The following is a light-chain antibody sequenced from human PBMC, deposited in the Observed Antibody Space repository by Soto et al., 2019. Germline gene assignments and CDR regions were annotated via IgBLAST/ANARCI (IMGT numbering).Light chain of an antibody. CDR3: QQRSNWIT. Sequence: EIVLTQSPATLSLSPGERATLSCRASQSVRNYLAWYQQKPGQALRLLIYDVSKRATGVPARISGSGSGTDFTLTISSLEPEDFAVYYRQQRSNWITFGQGTRLEIE. CDR2: DVS. CDR1: QSVRNY. V-gene: IGKV3-11*01. J-gene: IGKJ5*01.